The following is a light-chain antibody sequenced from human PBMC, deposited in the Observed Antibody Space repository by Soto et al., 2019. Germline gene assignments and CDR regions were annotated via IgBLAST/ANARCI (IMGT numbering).Light chain of an antibody. V-gene: IGKV3-11*01. CDR1: QSVSSS. CDR2: DAS. Sequence: EIVLTQSPDTLSLSPGERATLSCRASQSVSSSLAWYQQKPGQAPRLLIYDASNRATGIPARFSGSGTGTDFTLTISSLVPEDFAVYYCQQRSNWPPEVTFGPGTKVAIK. CDR3: QQRSNWPPEVT. J-gene: IGKJ3*01.